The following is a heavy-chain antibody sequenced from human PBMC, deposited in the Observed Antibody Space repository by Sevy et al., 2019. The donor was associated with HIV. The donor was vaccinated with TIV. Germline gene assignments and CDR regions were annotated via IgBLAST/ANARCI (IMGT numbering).Heavy chain of an antibody. CDR1: GFTFSRYS. CDR2: ISSGNSYI. CDR3: ARGSGVVVAGNYFDY. J-gene: IGHJ4*02. Sequence: GGSLRLSCGASGFTFSRYSMNWVRQAPGKGLEWVSSISSGNSYIYYADSVKGRFTISRDNAKNSLYLHMNSLRAEDTAVYYCARGSGVVVAGNYFDYWGQGILVTVSS. V-gene: IGHV3-21*01. D-gene: IGHD6-19*01.